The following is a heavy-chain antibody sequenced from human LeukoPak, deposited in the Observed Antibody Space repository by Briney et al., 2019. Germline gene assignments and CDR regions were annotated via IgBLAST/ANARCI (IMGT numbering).Heavy chain of an antibody. CDR1: GFTFDDYG. CDR3: ARGPIIDIVIVPAADDYYYMDV. Sequence: GGSLRLSCAASGFTFDDYGMSWVRQAPGKGLEWVSGINWNGGSTGYADSVKGRFTISRDNAKNSLYLQMNSLRAEDTALYYCARGPIIDIVIVPAADDYYYMDVWGKGTTVTVSS. J-gene: IGHJ6*03. V-gene: IGHV3-20*04. CDR2: INWNGGST. D-gene: IGHD2-2*01.